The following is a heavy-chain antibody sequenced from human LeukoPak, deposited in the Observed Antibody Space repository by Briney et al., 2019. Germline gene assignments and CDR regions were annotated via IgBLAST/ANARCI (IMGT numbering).Heavy chain of an antibody. CDR1: GGTFSSYA. D-gene: IGHD3-22*01. J-gene: IGHJ3*02. CDR3: ARRPPYYYDSSGYYSDAFDI. V-gene: IGHV1-69*13. Sequence: SVKVSCKASGGTFSSYAISWVRQAPGQGLEWMGGIVPIFGTANYAQKFQGRVTITADESTSTAYMELSSLRSEDTAVYYCARRPPYYYDSSGYYSDAFDIWGQGTMVTVSS. CDR2: IVPIFGTA.